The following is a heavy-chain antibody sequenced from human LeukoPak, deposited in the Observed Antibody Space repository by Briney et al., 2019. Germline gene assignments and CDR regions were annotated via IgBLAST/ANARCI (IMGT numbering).Heavy chain of an antibody. CDR2: ISSSSSYI. Sequence: GGSLRLSCAASGFTFSSYSMNWVRQAPGKGLKWVSSISSSSSYIYYADSVEGRFTISRDNAKNSLYLQMNSLRAEDTAVYYCARGSGGYSYGYVDYWGQGTLVTVSS. J-gene: IGHJ4*02. D-gene: IGHD5-18*01. CDR3: ARGSGGYSYGYVDY. V-gene: IGHV3-21*01. CDR1: GFTFSSYS.